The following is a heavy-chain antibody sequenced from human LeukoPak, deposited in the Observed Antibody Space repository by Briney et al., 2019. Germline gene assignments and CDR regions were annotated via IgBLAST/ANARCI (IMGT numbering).Heavy chain of an antibody. Sequence: SETLSLTCAVYGGSFSGYYWSWIRQPPGKGLEWIGEINHSGSTNYNPSLKSRVTISVDTSKNQFSLKLSSVTAADTAVYYCARGGGTLWGRGTLVTVSS. CDR3: ARGGGTL. CDR2: INHSGST. CDR1: GGSFSGYY. V-gene: IGHV4-34*01. J-gene: IGHJ2*01. D-gene: IGHD1-14*01.